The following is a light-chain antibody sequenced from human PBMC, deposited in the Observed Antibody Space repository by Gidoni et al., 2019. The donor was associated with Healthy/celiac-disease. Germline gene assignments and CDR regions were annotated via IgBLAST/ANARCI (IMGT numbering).Light chain of an antibody. CDR1: QSIRSY. V-gene: IGKV1-39*01. Sequence: DIQMTQPPSSLSASVGDRVTITCRASQSIRSYLNWYQQKPGKAPKLLIYAASSLQSGVPSRCSGSGSGTDFTLTISSLQPEDFATYYCQQSYSTPPTFGGGTKVEIK. CDR2: AAS. CDR3: QQSYSTPPT. J-gene: IGKJ4*01.